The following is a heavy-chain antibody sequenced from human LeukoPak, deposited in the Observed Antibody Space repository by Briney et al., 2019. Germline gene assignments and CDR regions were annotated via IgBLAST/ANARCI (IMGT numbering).Heavy chain of an antibody. J-gene: IGHJ4*02. CDR1: GGTFSSYA. D-gene: IGHD3-10*01. CDR2: IIPILGIA. V-gene: IGHV1-69*04. Sequence: SVKVSCKASGGTFSSYAISWVRQAPGQGLEWMGRIIPILGIANYAQKFQGRVTITADKSTSTAYMELSSLRFEDTAVYYCARAYYGSGSYPDYWGQGTLVTVSS. CDR3: ARAYYGSGSYPDY.